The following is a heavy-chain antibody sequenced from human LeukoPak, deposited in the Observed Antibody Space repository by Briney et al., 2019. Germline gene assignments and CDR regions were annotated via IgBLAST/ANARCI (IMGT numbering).Heavy chain of an antibody. D-gene: IGHD2-2*01. CDR2: INHSGST. V-gene: IGHV4-34*01. J-gene: IGHJ5*02. Sequence: PSETLSLTCAVYGGSFSGYYWSWIRQPPGKGLEWIGEINHSGSTNYNPSLKSRVTISVDTSKNQFSLKLSSVTAADTAVYYCARHVLQYQLLNWFDPWGQGTLVTVSS. CDR3: ARHVLQYQLLNWFDP. CDR1: GGSFSGYY.